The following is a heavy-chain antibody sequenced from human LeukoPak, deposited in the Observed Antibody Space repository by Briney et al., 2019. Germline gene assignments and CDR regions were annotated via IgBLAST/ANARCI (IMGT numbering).Heavy chain of an antibody. V-gene: IGHV3-74*01. CDR3: ARAPSEIGGYYPEYFRH. J-gene: IGHJ1*01. CDR1: GFTFSTYW. CDR2: IKSDGST. Sequence: GGSLRLSCAASGFTFSTYWMHWVRQAPGKGLVWVSRIKSDGSTNYADSVKGRFTISKDNAKNTVSLQMNSLRPEDTGVYYCARAPSEIGGYYPEYFRHWGQGTLVTVSS. D-gene: IGHD3-22*01.